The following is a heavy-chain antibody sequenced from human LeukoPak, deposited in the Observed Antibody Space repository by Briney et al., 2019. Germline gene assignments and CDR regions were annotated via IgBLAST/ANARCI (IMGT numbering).Heavy chain of an antibody. D-gene: IGHD5-24*01. J-gene: IGHJ3*02. V-gene: IGHV3-48*01. CDR2: ISSSSSTI. Sequence: GGSLRLSCAASGFTFSSYSMNWVRQAPGKGLGWVSYISSSSSTIYYADTVKGRFTLSRDNAKNSLYLQMNSLRAEDTAVYYCARDPEKWLQLAFDIWGQGTMVTVSS. CDR3: ARDPEKWLQLAFDI. CDR1: GFTFSSYS.